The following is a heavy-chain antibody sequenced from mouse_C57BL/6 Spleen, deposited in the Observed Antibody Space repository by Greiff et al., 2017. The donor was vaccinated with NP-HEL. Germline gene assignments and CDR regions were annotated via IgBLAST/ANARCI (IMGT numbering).Heavy chain of an antibody. CDR2: ISDGGSYT. CDR1: GFTFSSYA. Sequence: EVMLVESGGGLVKPGGPLKLSCAASGFTFSSYAMSWVRQTPEKRLEWVATISDGGSYTYYPDNVKGRFTISRDNAKNNLYLQMSHLKSEDTAMYYCARDPLYYSNYNYAMDYWGQGTSVTVSS. J-gene: IGHJ4*01. D-gene: IGHD2-5*01. V-gene: IGHV5-4*01. CDR3: ARDPLYYSNYNYAMDY.